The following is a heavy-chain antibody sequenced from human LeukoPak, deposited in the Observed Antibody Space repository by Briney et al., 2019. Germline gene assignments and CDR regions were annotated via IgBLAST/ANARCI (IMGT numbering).Heavy chain of an antibody. J-gene: IGHJ4*02. CDR2: ISPDSDVT. V-gene: IGHV1-2*02. CDR1: VNIFTDYY. CDR3: ARDYSGFDS. Sequence: GASVKVSCKASVNIFTDYYMHWVRQAPGQGLEWMGWISPDSDVTKYARKFQGRVTMTRDASISTAYMELSSLRSDDTAVYYCARDYSGFDSWGQGTLVTVSS. D-gene: IGHD6-13*01.